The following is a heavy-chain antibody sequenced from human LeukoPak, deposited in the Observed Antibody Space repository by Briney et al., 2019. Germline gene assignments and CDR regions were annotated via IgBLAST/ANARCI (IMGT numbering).Heavy chain of an antibody. D-gene: IGHD3-3*01. CDR2: IIPIFGTA. CDR1: GGTFSSYA. V-gene: IGHV1-69*13. J-gene: IGHJ4*02. CDR3: ARVARYKFPTYYDFWSGVIFDY. Sequence: SVKVSCKASGGTFSSYAISWVRQAPGQGLEWMGEIIPIFGTANYAQKFQGRVTITADESTSTAYMELSSLRSEDTAVYYCARVARYKFPTYYDFWSGVIFDYWGQGTLVTVSS.